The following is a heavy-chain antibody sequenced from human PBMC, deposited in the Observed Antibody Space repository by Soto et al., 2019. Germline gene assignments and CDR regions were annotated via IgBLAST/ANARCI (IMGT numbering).Heavy chain of an antibody. V-gene: IGHV3-74*01. CDR1: GFTFSNFW. J-gene: IGHJ4*02. D-gene: IGHD3-10*01. CDR3: ARDLVYGSGSSDY. CDR2: IKSDGSAT. Sequence: GGSLRLSCAASGFTFSNFWMHWVRQAPGKGLVWVSRIKSDGSATGYADSVKGRFTISRDNAKSTVYLQMNSLRAEDTAVYYCARDLVYGSGSSDYWSQGTVVTVS.